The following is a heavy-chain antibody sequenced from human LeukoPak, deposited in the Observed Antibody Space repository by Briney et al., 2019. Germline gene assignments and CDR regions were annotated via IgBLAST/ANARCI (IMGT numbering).Heavy chain of an antibody. V-gene: IGHV1-18*04. CDR3: AIVYCSSTSCFHWFDP. Sequence: GASVKVSCKASGYTFTGYYMHWVRQAPGQGLERMGWISAYNGNTNYAQKLQGRVTMTTDTSTSTAYMELRSLRSDDTAVYYCAIVYCSSTSCFHWFDPWGQGTLVTVSS. D-gene: IGHD2-2*01. CDR1: GYTFTGYY. CDR2: ISAYNGNT. J-gene: IGHJ5*02.